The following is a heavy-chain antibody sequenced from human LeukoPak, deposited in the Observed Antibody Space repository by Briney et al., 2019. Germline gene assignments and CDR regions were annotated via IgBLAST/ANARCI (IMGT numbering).Heavy chain of an antibody. J-gene: IGHJ4*02. CDR1: GGSFSGYY. CDR2: IWYDGSNK. CDR3: AREQYSSSWVLDY. D-gene: IGHD6-13*01. V-gene: IGHV3-33*08. Sequence: LSLTCAVYGGSFSGYYWSWIRQPPGKGLEWVAVIWYDGSNKYYADSVKGRFTISRDNSKNTLYLQMNSLRAEDTAVYYCAREQYSSSWVLDYWGQGTLVTVSS.